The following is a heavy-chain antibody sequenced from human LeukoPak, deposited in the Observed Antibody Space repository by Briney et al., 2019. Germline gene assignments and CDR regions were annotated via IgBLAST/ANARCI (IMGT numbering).Heavy chain of an antibody. CDR1: GGSISSYY. CDR2: IYTSGST. J-gene: IGHJ6*03. D-gene: IGHD4-11*01. V-gene: IGHV4-4*09. Sequence: PSETLSLTCTVSGGSISSYYWSWIRQPPGKGLEWIGYIYTSGSTNYNPSLKSRVTISVDTSKNQFSLKLSSVTAADTAVYYCARLSGTAQQSNYAFDYYYYYMDVWGKGTTVTVSS. CDR3: ARLSGTAQQSNYAFDYYYYYMDV.